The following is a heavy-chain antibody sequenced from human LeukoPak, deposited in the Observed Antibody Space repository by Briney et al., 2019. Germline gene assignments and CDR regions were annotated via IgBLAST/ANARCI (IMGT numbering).Heavy chain of an antibody. D-gene: IGHD1-7*01. CDR2: ISSSGSTI. CDR1: GFTFSSYE. J-gene: IGHJ4*02. V-gene: IGHV3-48*03. CDR3: ARVGETTPAFDY. Sequence: GGSLRLSCAASGFTFSSYEMNWVRQAPGKGLEWVSYISSSGSTIYYADSVKGRFTISRDNAKNSLYLQMNSLRAEDTAVYYCARVGETTPAFDYWGQGTLVSVSS.